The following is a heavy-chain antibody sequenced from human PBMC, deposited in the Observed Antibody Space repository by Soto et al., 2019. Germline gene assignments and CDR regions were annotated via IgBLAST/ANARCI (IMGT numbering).Heavy chain of an antibody. Sequence: ASVKVCCKASGYTFTGYYMHWVRQAPGQGLEWMGWINPNSGGTNYAQKFQGWVTMTRDTSISTAYMELSRLRSDDTAVYYCAREYCSSTSCYSNTYYYGMDVWGQGPTVTVSS. J-gene: IGHJ6*02. D-gene: IGHD2-2*01. CDR1: GYTFTGYY. CDR2: INPNSGGT. CDR3: AREYCSSTSCYSNTYYYGMDV. V-gene: IGHV1-2*04.